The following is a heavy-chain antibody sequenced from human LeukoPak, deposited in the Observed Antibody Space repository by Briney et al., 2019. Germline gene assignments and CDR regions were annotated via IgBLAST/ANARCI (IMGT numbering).Heavy chain of an antibody. CDR3: ARVMGGWPFGCFDY. CDR1: GFTFSTYW. CDR2: IKQDGSAR. J-gene: IGHJ4*02. D-gene: IGHD3-9*01. V-gene: IGHV3-7*01. Sequence: GGSLRLSCAASGFTFSTYWMSWVRQAPGKGLEWVANIKQDGSARYYVDSLKGRFTISRDNAKNSLYLQMNSLRAGDTAVYYCARVMGGWPFGCFDYWGQGTLVTVSS.